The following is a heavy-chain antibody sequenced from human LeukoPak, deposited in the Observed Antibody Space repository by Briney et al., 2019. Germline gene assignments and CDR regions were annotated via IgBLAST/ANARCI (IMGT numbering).Heavy chain of an antibody. CDR2: IYSSGST. V-gene: IGHV4-59*08. J-gene: IGHJ3*02. CDR1: GGSISSYY. D-gene: IGHD1-26*01. Sequence: SETLSLTCSVSGGSISSYYWSWIRQPPGKGLEWIGYIYSSGSTNSNPSLKSRVTISVDTSKSQFSLKMTSVTAADTAVYYCARQGSGGRAFDIWGQGTMVTVSS. CDR3: ARQGSGGRAFDI.